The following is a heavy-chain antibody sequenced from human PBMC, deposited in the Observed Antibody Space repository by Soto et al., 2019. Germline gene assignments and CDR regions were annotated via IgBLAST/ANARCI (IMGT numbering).Heavy chain of an antibody. J-gene: IGHJ3*02. CDR2: IKSKTDGGTT. Sequence: ESGGGLVKPGGSLRLSCAASGFTFSNAWMSWVRQAPGKGLEWVGRIKSKTDGGTTDYAAPVKGRFTISRDDSKNTLYLQMNSLKTEDTAVYYCTLGNILTGYYNGDAFDIWGQGTMVTVSS. V-gene: IGHV3-15*01. CDR1: GFTFSNAW. CDR3: TLGNILTGYYNGDAFDI. D-gene: IGHD3-9*01.